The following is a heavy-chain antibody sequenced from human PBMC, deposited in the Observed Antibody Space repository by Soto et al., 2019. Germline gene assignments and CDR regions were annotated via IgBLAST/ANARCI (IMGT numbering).Heavy chain of an antibody. D-gene: IGHD3-10*02. CDR1: GDSVSSGGAY. CDR3: ASSLNLDVSMRFDP. Sequence: PSETLSLTCTVSGDSVSSGGAYWSWIRQHPGKGLEWIGYIYYSGSANYTPSLKSRLTISLDTSQNQVSLRLSSVTAADTAVYYCASSLNLDVSMRFDPWGQGTLVTVSS. CDR2: IYYSGSA. J-gene: IGHJ5*02. V-gene: IGHV4-31*03.